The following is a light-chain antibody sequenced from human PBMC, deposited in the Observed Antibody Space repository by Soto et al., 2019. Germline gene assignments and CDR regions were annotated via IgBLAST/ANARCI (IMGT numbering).Light chain of an antibody. Sequence: GDRVTITCRASQSMNSWLAWYQQKPGEAPKVLIYDASSLESGVPSRFSGSGSGTEFTLTIGSLQPEDFATYYCLRYNACSQTFGQGTNVEI. V-gene: IGKV1-5*01. J-gene: IGKJ1*01. CDR3: LRYNACSQT. CDR1: QSMNSW. CDR2: DAS.